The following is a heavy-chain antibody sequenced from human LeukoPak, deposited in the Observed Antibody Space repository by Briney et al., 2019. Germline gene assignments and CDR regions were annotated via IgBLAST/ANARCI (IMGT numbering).Heavy chain of an antibody. Sequence: GGSLRLSCAASGFTFSNAWMSWVRQAPGKGLEWVSFISSSSSPIYYADSVKGRFTISRDNAKNSLYLQMNSLRAEDTAVYYCARDETYYYGSGSYRNFDYWGQGTLVTVSS. D-gene: IGHD3-10*01. J-gene: IGHJ4*02. CDR3: ARDETYYYGSGSYRNFDY. V-gene: IGHV3-48*01. CDR1: GFTFSNAW. CDR2: ISSSSSPI.